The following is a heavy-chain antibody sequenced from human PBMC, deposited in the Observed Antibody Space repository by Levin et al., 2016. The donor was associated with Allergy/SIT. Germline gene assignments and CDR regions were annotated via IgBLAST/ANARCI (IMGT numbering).Heavy chain of an antibody. CDR3: ALRVAAAGWVDY. Sequence: ASVKVSCKASGYTFTSYGISWVRQAPGQGLEWMGWISAYNGNTNYAQKLQGRVTMTTDTSTSTAYMELRSLRSDDTAVYYCALRVAAAGWVDYWGQGTLVTVSS. CDR2: ISAYNGNT. V-gene: IGHV1-18*01. CDR1: GYTFTSYG. J-gene: IGHJ4*02. D-gene: IGHD6-13*01.